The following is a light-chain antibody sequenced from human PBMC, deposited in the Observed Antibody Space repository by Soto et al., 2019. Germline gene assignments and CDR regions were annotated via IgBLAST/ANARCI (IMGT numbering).Light chain of an antibody. CDR2: GAS. J-gene: IGKJ1*01. V-gene: IGKV3-20*01. CDR3: QQYATSPWT. Sequence: EIVLTQSPGTLSLSPGERAILSCRASQSVSSNYLAWYQQRPGLAPRLLFYGASSRATGIPDRFSGSGSGTDFTLTISRLEPEDFAVYYCQQYATSPWTFGQGTKVEIK. CDR1: QSVSSNY.